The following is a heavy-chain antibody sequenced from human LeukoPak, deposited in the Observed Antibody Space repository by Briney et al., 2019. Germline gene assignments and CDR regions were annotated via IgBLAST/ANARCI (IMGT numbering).Heavy chain of an antibody. CDR2: IYSGGST. V-gene: IGHV3-66*01. J-gene: IGHJ6*02. D-gene: IGHD6-13*01. CDR3: ARERRSVAQQLLHYYYYGMDV. CDR1: GFTVSSNY. Sequence: GGSLRLSCAASGFTVSSNYMSWVRQAPGKGLEWVSVIYSGGSTYYADSVKGRFTISRDNSKNTLYLQMNSLRAEDTAVYYCARERRSVAQQLLHYYYYGMDVWGQGTTVTVSS.